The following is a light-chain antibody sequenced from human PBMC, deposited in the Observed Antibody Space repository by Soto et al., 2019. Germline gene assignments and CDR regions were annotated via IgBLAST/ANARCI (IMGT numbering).Light chain of an antibody. CDR2: GTS. CDR3: QQYGGSWT. Sequence: EIVLTQSPGTLSLSPGERATLSCRASQSISSSYLAWYQQKPGQAPRLLIYGTSNRATGFPDRFSGRGSGTDFPLTISRLEPEDFAVYYCQQYGGSWTFGQGTKVEIK. CDR1: QSISSSY. V-gene: IGKV3-20*01. J-gene: IGKJ1*01.